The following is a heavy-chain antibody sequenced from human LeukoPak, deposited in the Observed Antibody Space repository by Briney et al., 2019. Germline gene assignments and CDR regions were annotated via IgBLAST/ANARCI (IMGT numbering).Heavy chain of an antibody. V-gene: IGHV4-4*07. Sequence: SETLSLTCTVSGGSISSYYWSWIRQPAGKGLEWIGRIYTSGSTYYNPSLKSRVTISVDTSKNQFSLKLSSVTAADTAVYYCARGGTTVTTLNWFDPWGQGTLVTVSS. CDR3: ARGGTTVTTLNWFDP. CDR1: GGSISSYY. J-gene: IGHJ5*02. CDR2: IYTSGST. D-gene: IGHD4-17*01.